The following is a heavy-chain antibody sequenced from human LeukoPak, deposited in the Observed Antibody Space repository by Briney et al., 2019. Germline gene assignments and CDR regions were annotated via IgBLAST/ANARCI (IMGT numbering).Heavy chain of an antibody. CDR1: GYSISSGYY. CDR2: IYHSGST. D-gene: IGHD3-10*01. J-gene: IGHJ4*02. V-gene: IGHV4-38-2*02. CDR3: ASLPPWFGELFPFDY. Sequence: SETLSLTCTVSGYSISSGYYWGWIRQPPGKGLEWIGSIYHSGSTYYNPSLKSRVTLSVDTSKNQFSLKLSSVTAADTAVYYCASLPPWFGELFPFDYWGQGTLVTVSS.